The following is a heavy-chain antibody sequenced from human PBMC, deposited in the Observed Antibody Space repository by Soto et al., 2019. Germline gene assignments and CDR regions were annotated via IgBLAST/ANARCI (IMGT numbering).Heavy chain of an antibody. CDR3: ARQRLWGTSGYYYFEN. CDR2: IYPGDSDT. CDR1: GYTFTDYW. Sequence: GESLKISCRGSGYTFTDYWIVWVRQMPGKGLEWMGIIYPGDSDTRYSPSFQGQVTITVDKSINTAYLQWSRLKASDTAIYYCARQRLWGTSGYYYFENWGQGTLVTVSS. J-gene: IGHJ4*02. V-gene: IGHV5-51*01. D-gene: IGHD3-22*01.